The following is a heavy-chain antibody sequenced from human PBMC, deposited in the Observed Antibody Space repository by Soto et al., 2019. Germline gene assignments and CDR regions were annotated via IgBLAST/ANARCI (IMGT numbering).Heavy chain of an antibody. D-gene: IGHD3-22*01. V-gene: IGHV3-53*01. CDR1: WFTVSSNY. CDR3: ARYYYDSSGHTYYYGMDV. Sequence: PGGSLRLSCAASWFTVSSNYMSWVRQSPGKGLEWVSVIYSGGSTYYADSVKGRFTISRDNSKNTLYLQMNSLRAEDTAVYYCARYYYDSSGHTYYYGMDVWGQGTTVTVSS. CDR2: IYSGGST. J-gene: IGHJ6*02.